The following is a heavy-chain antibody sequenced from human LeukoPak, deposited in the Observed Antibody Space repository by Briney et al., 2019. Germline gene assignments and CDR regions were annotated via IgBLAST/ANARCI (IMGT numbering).Heavy chain of an antibody. Sequence: PSETLSLTCSVSGGSISSYFWSWIRQPPGKGLEWIGYVSNSGSTNSNPSLKSRLTISTDTSKNQFSLKLSSVTAADTAVYYCARASTGGRVATIAFDIWGQGTMVTVSS. V-gene: IGHV4-59*01. CDR1: GGSISSYF. J-gene: IGHJ3*02. CDR3: ARASTGGRVATIAFDI. D-gene: IGHD5-12*01. CDR2: VSNSGST.